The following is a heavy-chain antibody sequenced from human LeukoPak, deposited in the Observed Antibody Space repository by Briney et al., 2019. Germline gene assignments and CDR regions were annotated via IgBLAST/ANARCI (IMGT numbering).Heavy chain of an antibody. J-gene: IGHJ4*02. CDR2: FDPEDGKT. CDR3: ATEFYGSETYYNRFND. CDR1: GYTLTELS. D-gene: IGHD3-10*01. V-gene: IGHV1-24*01. Sequence: ASVKVSCKVSGYTLTELSMHWVRQAPGKGLEWMGGFDPEDGKTVYAQNFQGRVTLTEDTSTDTTYMELSSLRSDDTAVYYCATEFYGSETYYNRFNDWGQGTLVTVSS.